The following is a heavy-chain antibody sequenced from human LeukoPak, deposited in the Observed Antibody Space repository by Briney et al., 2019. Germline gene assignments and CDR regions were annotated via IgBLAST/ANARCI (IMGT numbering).Heavy chain of an antibody. CDR2: IYTSGST. CDR1: GGSFSNYY. CDR3: ARQPPQYYGMDV. V-gene: IGHV4-4*07. Sequence: PSAALSLPFTVSGGSFSNYYCSWIRPPAGEGLEWIGRIYTSGSTNYNPSVKSRVTMSVDTYNNQFSLKLTSVTAADTAVYYCARQPPQYYGMDVWGQGTTVTVSS. D-gene: IGHD1-14*01. J-gene: IGHJ6*02.